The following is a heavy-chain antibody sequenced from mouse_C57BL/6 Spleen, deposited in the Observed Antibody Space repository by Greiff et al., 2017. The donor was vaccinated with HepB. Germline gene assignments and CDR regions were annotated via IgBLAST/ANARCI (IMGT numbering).Heavy chain of an antibody. D-gene: IGHD2-4*01. Sequence: QVQLQQPGTELVKPGASVKLSCKASGYTFTSYWMHWVKQRPGQGLEWIGNINPSNGGTNYNEKFKSKATLTVDKSSSTAYMQRSSLTSEDSAVYYCAREGYDYEVDFDYWGQGTTLTVSS. J-gene: IGHJ2*01. V-gene: IGHV1-53*01. CDR2: INPSNGGT. CDR3: AREGYDYEVDFDY. CDR1: GYTFTSYW.